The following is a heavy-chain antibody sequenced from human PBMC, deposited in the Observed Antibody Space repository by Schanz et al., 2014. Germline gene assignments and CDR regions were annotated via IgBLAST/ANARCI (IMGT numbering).Heavy chain of an antibody. V-gene: IGHV3-48*01. D-gene: IGHD3-3*01. J-gene: IGHJ4*02. CDR3: ARGSGTFDS. Sequence: EVQLVESGGGLVQPGGSLTLSCAASEFIISNYWMTWVRQAPGKGPEWVSYISNSGYTIYYADSVKGRFTISRDNSDNTLYLQMNNLRAEDTAVYYCARGSGTFDSWGQGTLVTVSS. CDR1: EFIISNYW. CDR2: ISNSGYTI.